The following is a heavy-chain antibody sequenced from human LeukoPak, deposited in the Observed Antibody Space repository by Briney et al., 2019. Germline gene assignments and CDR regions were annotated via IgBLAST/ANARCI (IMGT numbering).Heavy chain of an antibody. CDR2: ISGSGGST. D-gene: IGHD6-19*01. Sequence: GGSLRLSCAASGFTFSSYAMSWVRQAPGKGLEWVSAISGSGGSTYYADSVKGRFTISGDNSKNTLYLQMNSLRAEDTAVYYCAKEGPIAVAGTDAFDIWGQGAMVTVSS. CDR1: GFTFSSYA. CDR3: AKEGPIAVAGTDAFDI. V-gene: IGHV3-23*01. J-gene: IGHJ3*02.